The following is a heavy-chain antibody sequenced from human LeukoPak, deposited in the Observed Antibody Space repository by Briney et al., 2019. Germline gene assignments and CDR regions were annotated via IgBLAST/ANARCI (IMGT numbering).Heavy chain of an antibody. CDR3: ASHVYCSGGSCYHLRGDWFDP. CDR2: INHSGST. D-gene: IGHD2-15*01. CDR1: GGSFSGYY. Sequence: SETLSLTCAVYGGSFSGYYWSWIRQPPGKGLEWIGEINHSGSTNYNPSLKSRVTISVDTSKNQFSLKLSSVTAADTAVYYCASHVYCSGGSCYHLRGDWFDPWGQGTLVTVSS. V-gene: IGHV4-34*01. J-gene: IGHJ5*02.